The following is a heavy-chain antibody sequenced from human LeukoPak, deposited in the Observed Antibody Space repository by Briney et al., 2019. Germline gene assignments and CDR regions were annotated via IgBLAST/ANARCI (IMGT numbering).Heavy chain of an antibody. CDR2: ISDDGSYT. Sequence: GGSLRLSCAASGFSFSSHWVHWARQAPGKGLAWVSRISDDGSYTSNVDSVKGRFTISRDNVNNMLYLHMNSLRAEDTAVYYCASFGISWRSSYWGQGTLVTVSS. CDR1: GFSFSSHW. J-gene: IGHJ4*02. D-gene: IGHD2-21*01. CDR3: ASFGISWRSSY. V-gene: IGHV3-74*01.